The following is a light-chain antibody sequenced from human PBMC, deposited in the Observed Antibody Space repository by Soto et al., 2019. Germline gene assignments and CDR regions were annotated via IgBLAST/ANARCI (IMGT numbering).Light chain of an antibody. V-gene: IGLV2-14*01. Sequence: QSALTQPASVTGSPGQSITISCTGTTSDVGGYGRVSWFQQYPGTAPKLMIYEVTNRPSGVSDRFSGSKSVNTASLTISGLQPEDEADYYCSSYTIKNTWVFGGGTKLTVL. CDR3: SSYTIKNTWV. CDR2: EVT. J-gene: IGLJ3*02. CDR1: TSDVGGYGR.